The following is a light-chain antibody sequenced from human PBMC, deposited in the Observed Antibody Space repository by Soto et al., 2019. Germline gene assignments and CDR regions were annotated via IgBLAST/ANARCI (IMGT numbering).Light chain of an antibody. Sequence: DSQMTQPPSSLSASVVDRVTIIFRARQSINIWLAWYQQKPGKAPKLLIYDASILESGVPSRFSGSGSGTEFTLTISSLQPDDFATYYCQQYNSYRTFGQGTKVDIK. CDR1: QSINIW. CDR3: QQYNSYRT. J-gene: IGKJ1*01. V-gene: IGKV1-5*02. CDR2: DAS.